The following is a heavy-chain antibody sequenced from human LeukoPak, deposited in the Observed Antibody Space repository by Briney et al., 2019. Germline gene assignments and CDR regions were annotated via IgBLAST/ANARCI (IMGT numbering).Heavy chain of an antibody. CDR2: INPEDSDT. J-gene: IGHJ4*02. Sequence: GESLKISRKASGYGFSTYWIAWVRYMPGKGLEWMGIINPEDSDTRYSPSFEGQVTISADKSISTAYLQWNSLKASDTAIYYCARQWLFDYWGQGTLVTVSS. CDR1: GYGFSTYW. V-gene: IGHV5-51*01. CDR3: ARQWLFDY. D-gene: IGHD3-22*01.